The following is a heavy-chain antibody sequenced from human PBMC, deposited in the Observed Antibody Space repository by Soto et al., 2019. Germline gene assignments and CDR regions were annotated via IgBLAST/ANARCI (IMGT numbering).Heavy chain of an antibody. V-gene: IGHV3-21*05. CDR1: GFTFSGYE. Sequence: GGSLRLSCAASGFTFSGYEMNWVRQAPGKGLEWVSYISSSTSYVYYADSVKGRFSTSRDNAKNILFLEMYALRTEDTAVYYCARDPSEGRVGNWFESWGQGTLVTVSS. J-gene: IGHJ5*01. CDR3: ARDPSEGRVGNWFES. D-gene: IGHD2-2*01. CDR2: ISSSTSYV.